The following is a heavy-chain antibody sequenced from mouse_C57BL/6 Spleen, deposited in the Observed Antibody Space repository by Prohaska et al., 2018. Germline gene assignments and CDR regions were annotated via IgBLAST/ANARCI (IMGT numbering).Heavy chain of an antibody. CDR1: GFTFSGFW. J-gene: IGHJ1*03. CDR2: INSDGSAI. D-gene: IGHD2-1*01. V-gene: IGHV11-2*01. CDR3: MRYGNYWYFDV. Sequence: EVQLLETGGGLVQPGGSRGLSCEGSGFTFSGFWMSWVRQTPGKTLEWIGTINSDGSAINYAPSIKDRFTIFRDNDKSTLYLQMSNVRSEDTATYFCMRYGNYWYFDVWGTGTTVTVSS.